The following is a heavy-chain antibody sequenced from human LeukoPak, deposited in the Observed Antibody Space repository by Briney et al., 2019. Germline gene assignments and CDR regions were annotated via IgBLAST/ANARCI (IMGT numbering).Heavy chain of an antibody. Sequence: AASVTVSFTASGYTFTSYYMHWVRQAPGQGLEWMGIINPSGGSTSYAQKFQGRVTMTRDTSTSTVYMELSSLRSEDTAVYYCARVRSGTNYYYGMDVWGQGTTVTVSS. CDR1: GYTFTSYY. D-gene: IGHD3-3*01. CDR3: ARVRSGTNYYYGMDV. V-gene: IGHV1-46*01. J-gene: IGHJ6*02. CDR2: INPSGGST.